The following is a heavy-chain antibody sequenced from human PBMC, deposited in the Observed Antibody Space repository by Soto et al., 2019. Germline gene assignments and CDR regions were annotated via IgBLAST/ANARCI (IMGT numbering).Heavy chain of an antibody. D-gene: IGHD6-6*01. V-gene: IGHV1-3*01. CDR3: ARALYSSSLQTGTDAFDI. CDR1: GYTFTSYA. CDR2: INAGNGNT. J-gene: IGHJ3*02. Sequence: GASVKVSCKASGYTFTSYAMHWVRQAPGQRLEWMGWINAGNGNTKYSQKFQGRVTITRDTSASTAYMELSSLRSEDTAVYYCARALYSSSLQTGTDAFDIWGQGTMVTVSS.